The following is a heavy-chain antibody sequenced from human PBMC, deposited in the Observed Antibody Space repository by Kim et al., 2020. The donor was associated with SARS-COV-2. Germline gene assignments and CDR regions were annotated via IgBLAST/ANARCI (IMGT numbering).Heavy chain of an antibody. J-gene: IGHJ5*02. V-gene: IGHV3-49*03. Sequence: SLRLSCTASGFTFGDYAMSWFRQAPGKGLEWVGFIRNKAYGGTTEYAASVKGRFTISRDDSKSIAYLQMNSLKTEDTAVYYCTRGDYDFWSNWFDPWGQGTLVTVSS. CDR3: TRGDYDFWSNWFDP. CDR1: GFTFGDYA. D-gene: IGHD3-3*01. CDR2: IRNKAYGGTT.